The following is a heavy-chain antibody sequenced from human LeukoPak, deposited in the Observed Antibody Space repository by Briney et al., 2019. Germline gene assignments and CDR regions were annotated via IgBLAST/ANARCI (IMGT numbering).Heavy chain of an antibody. CDR1: GYTFTSYD. Sequence: ASVKVSCKASGYTFTSYDINWVRQATGQGLEWMGWMNPNSGNTGYAQKFQGRVTMTRNTSISTAYMELSSLRSEDTAVYYCARVVDYYDSSGYHGAFDIWGQGTMVTVSS. V-gene: IGHV1-8*01. CDR3: ARVVDYYDSSGYHGAFDI. D-gene: IGHD3-22*01. CDR2: MNPNSGNT. J-gene: IGHJ3*02.